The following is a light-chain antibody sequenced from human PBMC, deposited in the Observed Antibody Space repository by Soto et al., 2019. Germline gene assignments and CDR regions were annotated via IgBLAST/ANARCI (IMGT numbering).Light chain of an antibody. CDR1: QTIDSY. V-gene: IGKV1-39*01. CDR2: AAS. J-gene: IGKJ5*01. Sequence: DIQLTQSPPSLSATVGDRVTITCRASQTIDSYLNWFQQKQGMAPKLLIYAASKLQSGVPSRFRGSGSGTDFTITIDTLQPDDFASYYCQQTRSGITFGQGTRLEIK. CDR3: QQTRSGIT.